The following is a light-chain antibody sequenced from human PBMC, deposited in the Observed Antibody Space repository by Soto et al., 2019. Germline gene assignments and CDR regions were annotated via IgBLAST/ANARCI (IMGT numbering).Light chain of an antibody. CDR2: DAS. Sequence: DIHMTQSPSFLSASVGASVTITCRANQTITHYLNWYQQKPGRAPALLIYDASSLQSGVPSRFSGRGSGTDFSLTITSLQLADFAVYYCQQYNNWPPTFGQGTRLEIK. CDR3: QQYNNWPPT. V-gene: IGKV1-39*02. CDR1: QTITHY. J-gene: IGKJ5*01.